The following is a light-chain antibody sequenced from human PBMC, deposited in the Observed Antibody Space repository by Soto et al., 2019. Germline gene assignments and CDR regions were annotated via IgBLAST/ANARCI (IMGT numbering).Light chain of an antibody. J-gene: IGLJ2*01. CDR3: SSYASNSVL. Sequence: QSVLTQPPSASGSPGQSVTISCTGTSSDVGGYNYVSWYQQHPGKAPKLMIYEVTKRPSGVPDRFSGSKSGNTASLTVSGLQTEDEAYYYCSSYASNSVLFGGGTKVTVL. CDR1: SSDVGGYNY. V-gene: IGLV2-8*01. CDR2: EVT.